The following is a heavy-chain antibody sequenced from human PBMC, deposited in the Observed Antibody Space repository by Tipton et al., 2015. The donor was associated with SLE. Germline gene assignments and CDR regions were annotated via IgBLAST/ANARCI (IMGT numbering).Heavy chain of an antibody. CDR3: ARDRSFDI. CDR2: IFYTETT. CDR1: GGSISSYY. J-gene: IGHJ3*02. V-gene: IGHV4-59*01. Sequence: TLSLTCTVSGGSISSYYWSWIRLPAGKGLEWIGYIFYTETTDYNPSLKSRVTISIQTSKNQFSLRLNSVTAADTAVYYCARDRSFDIWGQGTMVTVSS.